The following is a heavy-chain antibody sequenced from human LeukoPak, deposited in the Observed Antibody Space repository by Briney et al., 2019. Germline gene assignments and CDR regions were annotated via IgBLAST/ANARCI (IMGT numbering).Heavy chain of an antibody. CDR3: ARNLNSGYHYYFDY. CDR2: IRGSGADT. Sequence: GGSLRLSCAVSGFSFTKYAMTWVRQAPGKGLEWVSAIRGSGADTYYVDSVKGRFIISRDNSKNTVYLQMNSLRAEDTAVYYCARNLNSGYHYYFDYWSQGTLVTVSS. V-gene: IGHV3-23*01. CDR1: GFSFTKYA. J-gene: IGHJ4*02. D-gene: IGHD5-12*01.